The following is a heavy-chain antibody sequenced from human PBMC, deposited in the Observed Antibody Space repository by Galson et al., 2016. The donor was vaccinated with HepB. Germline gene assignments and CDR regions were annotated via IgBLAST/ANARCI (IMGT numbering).Heavy chain of an antibody. CDR1: GFRFSDYA. V-gene: IGHV3-23*01. J-gene: IGHJ6*02. CDR3: AKVQSSSSAWYFYAMDV. CDR2: ISGGGDRT. D-gene: IGHD2-2*01. Sequence: SLRLSCAASGFRFSDYAMSCVRQAPGRGLEWVSSISGGGDRTYYKYSVRGRFTISRDNSKNMLYLQMNSLRDEDTAVFYCAKVQSSSSAWYFYAMDVWGQGTTVTVSS.